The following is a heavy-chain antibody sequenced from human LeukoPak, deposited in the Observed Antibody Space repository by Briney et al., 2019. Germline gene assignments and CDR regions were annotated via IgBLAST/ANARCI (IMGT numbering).Heavy chain of an antibody. Sequence: GGSLRLSCAASGFTFSDYYMTWIRQAPGKGLEWVSYISGSSSYTNYADSVKGRFTISRDNAKNSLYLQMNSLRSEDTAVYYCARDLHGSGYRNFDYWGQGTLVTVSS. CDR1: GFTFSDYY. D-gene: IGHD3-10*01. CDR3: ARDLHGSGYRNFDY. J-gene: IGHJ4*02. CDR2: ISGSSSYT. V-gene: IGHV3-11*06.